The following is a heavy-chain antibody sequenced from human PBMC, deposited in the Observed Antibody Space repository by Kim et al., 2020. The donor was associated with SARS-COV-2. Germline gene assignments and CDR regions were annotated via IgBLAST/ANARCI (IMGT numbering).Heavy chain of an antibody. CDR1: GGSISSYY. CDR2: IYYSGST. CDR3: ARHEAPGDSGSYSDDYWFDP. D-gene: IGHD1-26*01. V-gene: IGHV4-59*08. Sequence: SETLSLTCTVSGGSISSYYWSWIRQPPGKGLEWTGYIYYSGSTNYNPSLKSRVTISVDTSKNQFSLKLSSVTAADTAVYYCARHEAPGDSGSYSDDYWFDPWGQGTLVTVSS. J-gene: IGHJ5*02.